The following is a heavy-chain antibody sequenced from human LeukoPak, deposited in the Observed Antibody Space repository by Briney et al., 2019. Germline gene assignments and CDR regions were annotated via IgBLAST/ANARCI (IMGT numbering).Heavy chain of an antibody. Sequence: PETLSLTCTVSGGSISRSQYYWAWIRQPPEKGLEWIGYIYYSGSTNYNPSLKSRVTISVDTSKNQFSLKLSSVTAADTAVYYCATVMVRGVNYWGQGTLVTVSS. CDR3: ATVMVRGVNY. V-gene: IGHV4-61*05. D-gene: IGHD3-10*01. CDR2: IYYSGST. CDR1: GGSISRSQYY. J-gene: IGHJ4*02.